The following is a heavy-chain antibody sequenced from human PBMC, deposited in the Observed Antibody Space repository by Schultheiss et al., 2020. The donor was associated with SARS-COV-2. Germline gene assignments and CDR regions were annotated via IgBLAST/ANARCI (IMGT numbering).Heavy chain of an antibody. D-gene: IGHD1-26*01. CDR3: ARERGSRFDY. Sequence: GGSLRLSCAASGFTFSNYGMHWVRQAPGKGLEWVAVIWYDGSNKYYADSVKGRFTISRDNSKNTLYLQMNSLRAEDTTVYYCARERGSRFDYWGQGTLVTVSS. V-gene: IGHV3-33*01. J-gene: IGHJ4*02. CDR1: GFTFSNYG. CDR2: IWYDGSNK.